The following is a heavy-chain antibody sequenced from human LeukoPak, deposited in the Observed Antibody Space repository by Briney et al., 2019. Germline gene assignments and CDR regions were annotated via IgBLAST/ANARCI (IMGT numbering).Heavy chain of an antibody. J-gene: IGHJ4*02. V-gene: IGHV3-23*01. D-gene: IGHD6-19*01. CDR3: AKDAQGLVRGGIYFDF. CDR1: GFTFKTYA. CDR2: MSGSGSST. Sequence: GGSLRLSCAASGFTFKTYAMNWVLQVPGKGPEWVSSMSGSGSSTDYADSVKGRFTISRDNSKNTLYLQMNSLRAEDTALYYCAKDAQGLVRGGIYFDFWGQGSLVTVSS.